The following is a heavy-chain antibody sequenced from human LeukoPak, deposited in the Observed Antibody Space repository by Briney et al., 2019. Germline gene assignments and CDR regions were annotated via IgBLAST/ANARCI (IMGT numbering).Heavy chain of an antibody. D-gene: IGHD3-22*01. J-gene: IGHJ6*02. CDR2: IPGSGGAT. V-gene: IGHV3-23*01. CDR1: GFTFSSYA. Sequence: GGSLRLSCEASGFTFSSYAIRWVRQAPGTGLEWVSSIPGSGGATYHADSVRGRFSISRDSSKNTVYLQMNSLRDEDTAVYYCARARPWDSSRSYYFGMDVWGHGTTVTVSS. CDR3: ARARPWDSSRSYYFGMDV.